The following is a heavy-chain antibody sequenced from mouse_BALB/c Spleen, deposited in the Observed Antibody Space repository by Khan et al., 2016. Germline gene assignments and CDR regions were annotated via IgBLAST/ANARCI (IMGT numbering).Heavy chain of an antibody. CDR3: AREGWLLGYFDD. CDR2: INPSSDYT. D-gene: IGHD2-3*01. Sequence: QVRLQQSGAELARPGASVKMSCKASGYTFTTYTMFWVKQRPGQGLEWIGYINPSSDYTDYNQKFKDKATLTADKSSSTAYMQLNSLTSEDSAVYYCAREGWLLGYFDDWGQGTTLTVSS. V-gene: IGHV1-4*01. J-gene: IGHJ2*01. CDR1: GYTFTTYT.